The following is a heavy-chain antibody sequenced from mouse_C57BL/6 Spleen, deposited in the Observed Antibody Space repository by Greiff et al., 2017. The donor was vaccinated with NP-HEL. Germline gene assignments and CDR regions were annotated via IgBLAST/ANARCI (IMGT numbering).Heavy chain of an antibody. CDR3: ARGTVVATGYFDY. V-gene: IGHV1-52*01. CDR2: IDPSDSET. Sequence: VQLQQPGAELVRPGSSVKLSCKASGYTFTSYWMHWVKQRPIQGLEWIGNIDPSDSETHYNQKFKDKATLTVDKSSSTAYMQLSSLTSEDSAVYYCARGTVVATGYFDYWGQGTTLTVSS. J-gene: IGHJ2*01. CDR1: GYTFTSYW. D-gene: IGHD1-1*01.